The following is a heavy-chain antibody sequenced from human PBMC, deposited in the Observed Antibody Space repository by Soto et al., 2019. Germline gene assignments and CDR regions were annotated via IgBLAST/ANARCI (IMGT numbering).Heavy chain of an antibody. CDR2: INHSGST. V-gene: IGHV4-34*01. CDR3: ARGRRQYYYDSSRAFVDY. J-gene: IGHJ4*02. Sequence: DTLSLLCGVYGGCLSGYDWNWIRQPQGKGLEWIGEINHSGSTNYNRSLKSRVTISVDTSKNQFSLKLSSVTAADTAVYYCARGRRQYYYDSSRAFVDYWGQGTVVTVSS. D-gene: IGHD3-22*01. CDR1: GGCLSGYD.